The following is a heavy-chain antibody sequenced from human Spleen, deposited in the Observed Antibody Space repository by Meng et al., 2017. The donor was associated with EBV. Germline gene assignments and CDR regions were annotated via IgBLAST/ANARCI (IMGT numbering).Heavy chain of an antibody. D-gene: IGHD3-22*01. CDR2: IYWDDDQ. CDR1: GFSLSASGVG. V-gene: IGHV2-5*02. CDR3: AHRDRGFDN. J-gene: IGHJ4*02. Sequence: IHFEDSGPTPGKPTKTLTLTCSFSGFSLSASGVGVAWFRQSSGKALELVALIYWDDDQRYSPSLKSRLSITKDIPKNQVVLTMTNMDPADTATYYCAHRDRGFDNWGQGILVTVSS.